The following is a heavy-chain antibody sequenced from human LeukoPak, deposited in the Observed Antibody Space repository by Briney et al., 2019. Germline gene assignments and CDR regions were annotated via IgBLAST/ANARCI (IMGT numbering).Heavy chain of an antibody. V-gene: IGHV1-69*04. D-gene: IGHD3-3*01. Sequence: ASVKVSCKASGGTFSSYTISWVRRAPGQGLEWIGRIIPILGIANYAQKFQGRVTITADKSTSTAYMELSSLRSEDTAVYYCARDLRVNYDFWSGYGYYMDVWGKGTTVTVSS. J-gene: IGHJ6*03. CDR1: GGTFSSYT. CDR3: ARDLRVNYDFWSGYGYYMDV. CDR2: IIPILGIA.